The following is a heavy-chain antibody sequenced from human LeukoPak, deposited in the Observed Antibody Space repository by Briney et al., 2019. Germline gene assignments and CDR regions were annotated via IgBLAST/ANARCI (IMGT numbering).Heavy chain of an antibody. D-gene: IGHD3-10*01. J-gene: IGHJ4*02. CDR1: GGTFSSYA. CDR2: IIPIFGTA. Sequence: ASVKVSCKASGGTFSSYAISWVRQAPGQGLEWMGGIIPIFGTANYAQKFQGRVTITADESTSTAYMELSSLRSEDTAVYYCALPPSYGSGSYGVYWGQGTLVTVSS. V-gene: IGHV1-69*13. CDR3: ALPPSYGSGSYGVY.